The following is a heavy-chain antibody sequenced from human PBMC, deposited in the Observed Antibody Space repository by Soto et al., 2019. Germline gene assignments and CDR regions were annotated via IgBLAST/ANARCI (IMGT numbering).Heavy chain of an antibody. CDR2: IKSKTDGGTT. CDR3: TTRMDSRGDYYGMDV. D-gene: IGHD6-13*01. Sequence: GGSPKLSCAASRFTVSNAWMSWVRQAPGKGLEWVGRIKSKTDGGTTDYAAPVKGRFTISRDDSKNTLYLQMNSLKTEDTAVYYCTTRMDSRGDYYGMDVWGQGTTVTVSS. J-gene: IGHJ6*02. V-gene: IGHV3-15*01. CDR1: RFTVSNAW.